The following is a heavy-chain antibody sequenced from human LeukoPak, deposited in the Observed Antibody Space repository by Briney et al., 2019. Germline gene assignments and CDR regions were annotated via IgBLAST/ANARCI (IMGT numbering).Heavy chain of an antibody. CDR3: TGDLRPGGTDI. J-gene: IGHJ6*02. Sequence: GGSLRLSCAASGFTFSSYWMSWVRQAPGKGLEWVSGMSYTKDTVDYADSVKGRFTVSRDDAKSTFFLQMNSLRPEDTAFYFCTGDLRPGGTDIWGQGTTVTVSS. D-gene: IGHD1/OR15-1a*01. V-gene: IGHV3-9*01. CDR1: GFTFSSYW. CDR2: MSYTKDTV.